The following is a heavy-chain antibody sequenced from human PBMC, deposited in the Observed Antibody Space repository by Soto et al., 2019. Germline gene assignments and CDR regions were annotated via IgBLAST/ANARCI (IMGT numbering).Heavy chain of an antibody. CDR3: ARTTFQVDGDEGFDY. CDR1: GFSLSTSGVC. V-gene: IGHV2-70*11. D-gene: IGHD4-17*01. Sequence: SGPTLVNPTQTLTLTCTFSGFSLSTSGVCVSWIRQPPGKALEWLARIGWDDDKYYSTSLKTRVSISKDTSKNQVVLTMTNMEPVDTATYYCARTTFQVDGDEGFDYWGQGTLVTVSS. CDR2: IGWDDDK. J-gene: IGHJ4*02.